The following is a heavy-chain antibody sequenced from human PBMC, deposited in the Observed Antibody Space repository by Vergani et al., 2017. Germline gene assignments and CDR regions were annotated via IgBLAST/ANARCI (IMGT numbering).Heavy chain of an antibody. V-gene: IGHV3-30*02. CDR3: AKHFRGWGIDY. CDR2: IQFDGSNQ. J-gene: IGHJ4*02. Sequence: QVQLVESGGGVVQRGGSLSFSFETSGSTLGNNDMQWIRKGPGKGLEFVAFIQFDGSNQYYADSVKGRFTLSRDFSKNTLYLQMNSLRTDDTATYYCAKHFRGWGIDYWGQGTQVIVSS. CDR1: GSTLGNND. D-gene: IGHD3-16*01.